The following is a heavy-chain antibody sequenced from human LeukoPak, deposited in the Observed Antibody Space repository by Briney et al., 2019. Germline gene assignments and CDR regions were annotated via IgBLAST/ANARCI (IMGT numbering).Heavy chain of an antibody. V-gene: IGHV1-8*01. CDR1: GYTFTSYD. CDR2: MNPNSGNT. J-gene: IGHJ4*02. D-gene: IGHD3-16*02. CDR3: ARGNYKKNYIWGSYRYKGHHFDY. Sequence: ASVKVSCKASGYTFTSYDINWVRQATGQGLEWMGWMNPNSGNTGYAQKSQGRVTMTRNTSISTAYMELSSLRSEDTAVYYCARGNYKKNYIWGSYRYKGHHFDYWGQGTLVTVSS.